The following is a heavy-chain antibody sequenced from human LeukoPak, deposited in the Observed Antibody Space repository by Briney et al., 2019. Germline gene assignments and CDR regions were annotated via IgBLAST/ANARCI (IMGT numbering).Heavy chain of an antibody. J-gene: IGHJ4*02. CDR3: AKSEVGYWMTG. CDR2: ISGSGGST. Sequence: PGRSLRLSCAASGFTFSSYAMSWVRQAPGQGLEWVSAISGSGGSTYYADSVTGRFTITRDNSKNTLYLQMNSLRAEDTAVYYCAKSEVGYWMTGWGQGTLVTVSS. D-gene: IGHD3-9*01. V-gene: IGHV3-23*01. CDR1: GFTFSSYA.